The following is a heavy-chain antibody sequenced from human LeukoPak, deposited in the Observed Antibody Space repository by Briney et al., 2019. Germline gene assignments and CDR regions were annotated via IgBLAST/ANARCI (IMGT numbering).Heavy chain of an antibody. CDR1: GVTLGSHG. CDR3: AAESSSSWEGH. CDR2: IWSDGSNK. J-gene: IGHJ4*02. D-gene: IGHD6-6*01. Sequence: GGTLRLSCAASGVTLGSHGMHRVCEAPGKGLERVAVIWSDGSNKYYADSVKGRFTIYRDNSKNTQYLQMNSLRAEDTAVYYCAAESSSSWEGHWGQGTLVTVSS. V-gene: IGHV3-33*01.